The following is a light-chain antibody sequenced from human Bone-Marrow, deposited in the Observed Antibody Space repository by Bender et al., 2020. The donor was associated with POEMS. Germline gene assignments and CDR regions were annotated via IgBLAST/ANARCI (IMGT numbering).Light chain of an antibody. CDR2: KDN. J-gene: IGLJ3*02. CDR1: VLSRLF. Sequence: SPDLTQPPSMSVFQGQTARITCSGDVLSRLFAYWYQQKAGQAPTVVMIKDNERPSGVPDRFSGSGSGTAVTLTISGVQAEDEDDYYCQSGDANSASVLFGGGTKLTVL. V-gene: IGLV3-25*03. CDR3: QSGDANSASVL.